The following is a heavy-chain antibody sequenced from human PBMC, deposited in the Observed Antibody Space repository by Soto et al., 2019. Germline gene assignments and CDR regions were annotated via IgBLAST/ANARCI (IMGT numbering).Heavy chain of an antibody. J-gene: IGHJ4*02. V-gene: IGHV4-59*01. CDR3: AGSLGYCSSTSCYPFDY. D-gene: IGHD2-2*01. Sequence: PSETLSLTCTVSGGSISSYYWSWIRQPPGKGLEWIGYIYYSGSTSYNPSLKSRVTISVDTSKNQFSLKLSSVTAADTAVYYCAGSLGYCSSTSCYPFDYWGQGTLVTVSS. CDR2: IYYSGST. CDR1: GGSISSYY.